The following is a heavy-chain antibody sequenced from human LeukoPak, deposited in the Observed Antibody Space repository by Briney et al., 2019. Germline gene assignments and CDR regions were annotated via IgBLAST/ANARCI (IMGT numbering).Heavy chain of an antibody. CDR1: GFTFSSYG. D-gene: IGHD1-14*01. CDR2: ISYDGSNK. CDR3: AKDLHPLNHVPGGY. J-gene: IGHJ4*02. Sequence: PGRSLRLSCAASGFTFSSYGMHWVRQAPGKGLEWVAVISYDGSNKYYADSVKGRFTISRDNSKNTLYLQMNSLRAEDTAVYYCAKDLHPLNHVPGGYWGQGTLVTVSS. V-gene: IGHV3-30*18.